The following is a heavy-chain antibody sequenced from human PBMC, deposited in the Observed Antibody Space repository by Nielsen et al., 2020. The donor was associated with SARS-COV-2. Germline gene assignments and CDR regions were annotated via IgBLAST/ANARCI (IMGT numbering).Heavy chain of an antibody. CDR2: INPSGGST. CDR3: ARVRRMITFGGVIVNSDY. Sequence: ASVKVSCKASGYTFTSYYMHWVRQAPGQGLEWMGIINPSGGSTSYAQKFQGRVTMTRDTSTSTVYMELRSLRSDDTAVYYCARVRRMITFGGVIVNSDYWGQGTLVTVSS. V-gene: IGHV1-46*01. J-gene: IGHJ4*02. CDR1: GYTFTSYY. D-gene: IGHD3-16*02.